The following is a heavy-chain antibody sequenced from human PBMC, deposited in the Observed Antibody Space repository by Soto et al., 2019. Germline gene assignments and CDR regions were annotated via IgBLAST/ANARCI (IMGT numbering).Heavy chain of an antibody. J-gene: IGHJ4*02. CDR3: TRGGPYYCVPFDY. D-gene: IGHD3-10*02. Sequence: EVQLVESGGAPVLPGGSLGVSCAASGISFSTHWMHWVRQGPGKGLEWVARIKFDGTDATYADSVKGRFTISRDNAKSTLYLQMNSLTTEDTGLYYCTRGGPYYCVPFDYWGQGTLVTVSS. V-gene: IGHV3-74*01. CDR1: GISFSTHW. CDR2: IKFDGTDA.